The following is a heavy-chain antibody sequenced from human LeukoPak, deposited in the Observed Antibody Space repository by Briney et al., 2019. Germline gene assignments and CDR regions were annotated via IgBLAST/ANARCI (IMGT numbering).Heavy chain of an antibody. V-gene: IGHV1-18*01. CDR3: ARRKFGGVDY. D-gene: IGHD3-16*01. CDR2: ISAYDGDT. J-gene: IGHJ4*02. Sequence: ASVKVSCKASGFTFIIYGFGWVRQAPGQGLEWMGWISAYDGDTKYAQKFQGRVTMTTDTSTTTAYMELRSLRSDDTALYYCARRKFGGVDYWGQGTLVTVSS. CDR1: GFTFIIYG.